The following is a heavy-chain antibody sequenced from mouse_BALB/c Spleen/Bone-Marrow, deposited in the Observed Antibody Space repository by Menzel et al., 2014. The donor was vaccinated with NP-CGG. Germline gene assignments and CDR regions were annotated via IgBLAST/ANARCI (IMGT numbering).Heavy chain of an antibody. J-gene: IGHJ4*01. V-gene: IGHV1-7*01. D-gene: IGHD2-1*01. CDR1: GYTFTRYW. CDR3: ARGNYEAMDS. Sequence: VQLQQSGAELAKPGASVKMSCKASGYTFTRYWMHWVRQRPGQGLEWIGYINPSTGDTEYNQKFKDKATLTADMSSSTAYMQLSSLTSEDSAVYYCARGNYEAMDSWGQGTSVTVSS. CDR2: INPSTGDT.